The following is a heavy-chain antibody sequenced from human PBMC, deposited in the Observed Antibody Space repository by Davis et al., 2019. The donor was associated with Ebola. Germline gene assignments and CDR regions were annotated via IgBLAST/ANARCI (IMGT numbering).Heavy chain of an antibody. CDR1: GSDFTAYS. J-gene: IGHJ4*02. D-gene: IGHD6-19*01. V-gene: IGHV3-21*01. CDR2: ITASIIYI. CDR3: ARDRPEAVAGLDH. Sequence: PGGSLRLSCTGSGSDFTAYSMNWVRQAPGKGLEWVASITASIIYIFYGDSVRGRFTVSRDNARTSLYLQMNALRVEDTAVYYCARDRPEAVAGLDHWGQGTLVTVSS.